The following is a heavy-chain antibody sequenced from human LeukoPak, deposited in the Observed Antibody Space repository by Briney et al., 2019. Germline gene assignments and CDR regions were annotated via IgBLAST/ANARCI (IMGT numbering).Heavy chain of an antibody. CDR1: GGSFSDYY. D-gene: IGHD3-10*01. V-gene: IGHV4-34*01. CDR2: INHSGRT. CDR3: ARGGRSEYFGSGSHDY. J-gene: IGHJ4*02. Sequence: SETLSLTCAVYGGSFSDYYWTWIRQPPGKGLEWIGEINHSGRTNYNPSLKSRVTISPDTSKNQFSLKLSSVTAADTAVYYCARGGRSEYFGSGSHDYWGQGILVTVSS.